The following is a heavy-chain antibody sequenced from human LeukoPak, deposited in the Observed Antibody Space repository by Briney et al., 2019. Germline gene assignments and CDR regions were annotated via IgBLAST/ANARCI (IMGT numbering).Heavy chain of an antibody. CDR2: IYSGGST. J-gene: IGHJ4*02. Sequence: GGSLRLSCAASGFTVSSNYMSWVRQAPGKGLEWVSVIYSGGSTYYADSVKGRLTISRDNSKNTLYLQMNSLRAEDTAVYYCAKDLVVGALDYWGQGTLVTVSS. CDR3: AKDLVVGALDY. V-gene: IGHV3-53*01. D-gene: IGHD1-26*01. CDR1: GFTVSSNY.